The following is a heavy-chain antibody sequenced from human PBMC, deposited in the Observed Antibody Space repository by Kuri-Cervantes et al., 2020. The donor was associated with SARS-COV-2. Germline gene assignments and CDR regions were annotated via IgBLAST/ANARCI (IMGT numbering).Heavy chain of an antibody. CDR3: AGSSIAPNYYYYGMDV. CDR1: GYTFTSYA. V-gene: IGHV1-3*01. CDR2: INADNGNT. Sequence: ASVKVSCKASGYTFTSYAMHWVRQAPGQRLEWMGWINADNGNTNYAQKLQGRVTMTTDTSTSTAYMELRSLRSDDTAVYYCAGSSIAPNYYYYGMDVWGQGTTVTVSS. D-gene: IGHD3-10*01. J-gene: IGHJ6*02.